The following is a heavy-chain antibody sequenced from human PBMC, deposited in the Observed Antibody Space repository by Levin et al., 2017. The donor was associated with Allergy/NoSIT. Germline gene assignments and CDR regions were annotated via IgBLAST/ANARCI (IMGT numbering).Heavy chain of an antibody. D-gene: IGHD4-23*01. CDR1: GGTFSSYA. CDR2: IIPIFGTA. V-gene: IGHV1-69*13. J-gene: IGHJ4*02. CDR3: ARVHDYGGPIDY. Sequence: SVKVSCKASGGTFSSYAISWVRQAPGQGLEWMGGIIPIFGTANYAQKFQGRVTITADESTSTAYMELSSLRSEDTAVYYCARVHDYGGPIDYWGQGTLVTVSS.